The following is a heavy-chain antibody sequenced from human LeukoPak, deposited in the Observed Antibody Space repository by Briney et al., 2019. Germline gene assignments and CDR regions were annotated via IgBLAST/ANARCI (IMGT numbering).Heavy chain of an antibody. CDR3: ARDLGVTTPPWAY. D-gene: IGHD4-11*01. CDR1: GFTFSSYE. V-gene: IGHV3-48*03. J-gene: IGHJ4*02. CDR2: ISISGTTI. Sequence: GGSLRLSSAASGFTFSSYEMNWVRQAPGKGLEWVSYISISGTTIYYADSVKGRFTISRDNAKNSLYLQMNSLRAEDTAVYYCARDLGVTTPPWAYWGQGTLVTVSS.